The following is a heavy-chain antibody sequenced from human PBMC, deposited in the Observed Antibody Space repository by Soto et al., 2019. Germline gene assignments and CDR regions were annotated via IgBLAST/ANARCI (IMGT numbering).Heavy chain of an antibody. CDR1: GFSFRDYS. V-gene: IGHV3-30-3*01. J-gene: IGHJ6*02. Sequence: ESGGGVVQPGRSLRLSCVASGFSFRDYSIHWVRQAPGKGLEWVGFISYDGDKKFLADSVKGRFNISRDNAKNTVYLQMTSLRPEDTAVFHCAVMAGLVVSDDYGLDVWGQGTTVTVSS. D-gene: IGHD2-21*01. CDR3: AVMAGLVVSDDYGLDV. CDR2: ISYDGDKK.